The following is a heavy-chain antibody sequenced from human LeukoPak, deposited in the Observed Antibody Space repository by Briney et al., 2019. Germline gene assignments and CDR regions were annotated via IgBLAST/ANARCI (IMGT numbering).Heavy chain of an antibody. CDR3: TKGGYTTYFDY. Sequence: PAGGSLRLSCAASGFTFSSYAMTWVRQAPGKGLEWVSTIRATAGTTYYEDSVKGRFTISRDNSKNTQWLQMSSLRVEDTAVYYCTKGGYTTYFDYWGQGTLVTVSS. CDR2: IRATAGTT. CDR1: GFTFSSYA. D-gene: IGHD6-13*01. V-gene: IGHV3-23*01. J-gene: IGHJ4*02.